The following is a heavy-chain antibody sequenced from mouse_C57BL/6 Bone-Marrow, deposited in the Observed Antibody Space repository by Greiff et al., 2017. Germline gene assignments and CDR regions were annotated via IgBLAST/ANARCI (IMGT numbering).Heavy chain of an antibody. J-gene: IGHJ1*03. CDR1: GYTFTSYW. CDR3: ARDGYHWYFDV. V-gene: IGHV1-50*01. CDR2: IDPSDSYS. Sequence: QVQLQQPGAELVKPGASVKLSCKASGYTFTSYWMQWVQQRPGQGLEWIGEIDPSDSYSTYNQKFKGKATLTVDTSASTAYMQLSSLTSEDSAVYYCARDGYHWYFDVWGTGTTVTVTS. D-gene: IGHD2-3*01.